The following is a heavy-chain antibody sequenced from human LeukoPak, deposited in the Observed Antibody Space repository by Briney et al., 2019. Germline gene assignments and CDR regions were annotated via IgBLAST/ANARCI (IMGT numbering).Heavy chain of an antibody. D-gene: IGHD3-16*02. CDR1: GFTFSNYD. J-gene: IGHJ3*02. CDR3: ARMGELSDAFDI. CDR2: IDTAGDT. V-gene: IGHV3-13*01. Sequence: GGSLRLSCAASGFTFSNYDMHWVRQATGKGLEWVSGIDTAGDTYYPGSVKGRFTISRQDAKNSLYLQMNNLRAGDTAVYYCARMGELSDAFDIWGQGTMVTVSS.